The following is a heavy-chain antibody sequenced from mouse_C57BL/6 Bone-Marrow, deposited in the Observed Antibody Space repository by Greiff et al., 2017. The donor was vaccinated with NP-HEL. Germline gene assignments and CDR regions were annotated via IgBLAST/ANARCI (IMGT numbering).Heavy chain of an antibody. J-gene: IGHJ3*01. CDR3: TRVPFAN. CDR2: IAPETGGT. CDR1: GYTFTDYE. V-gene: IGHV1-15*01. Sequence: VQLQQSGAELVRPGASVTLSCKASGYTFTDYEMHWVKQTPVHGLEWIGAIAPETGGTAYNQKFKGKAILTADKSSSTAYMELRSLTSEDSAVYYCTRVPFANWGQGTLVTVSA.